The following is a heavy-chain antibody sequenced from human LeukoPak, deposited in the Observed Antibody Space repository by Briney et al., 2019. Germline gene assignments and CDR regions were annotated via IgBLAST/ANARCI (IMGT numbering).Heavy chain of an antibody. CDR2: ISSSSSTI. CDR1: GFTFSSYS. J-gene: IGHJ4*02. Sequence: GGSLRLSCAASGFTFSSYSMNWVRQAPGKGLEWVSYISSSSSTIYYADSVKGRFTISRDNAKNSLYLQMNSLRAEDTAVYYCARDWLWGHSNYGSYWGQGTLVTVSS. CDR3: ARDWLWGHSNYGSY. V-gene: IGHV3-48*01. D-gene: IGHD4-11*01.